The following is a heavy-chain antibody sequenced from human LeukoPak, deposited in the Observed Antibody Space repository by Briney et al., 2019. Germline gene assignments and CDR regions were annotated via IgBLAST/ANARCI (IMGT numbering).Heavy chain of an antibody. CDR2: IIPIFGTA. CDR1: GGTFSSYA. J-gene: IGHJ6*03. D-gene: IGHD1-14*01. Sequence: ASVKVSCKASGGTFSSYAISWVRQAPGQGLEWTGGIIPIFGTANYAQKFQGRVTITTDESTSTAYMELSSLRSEDTAVYYCARGVSPETYYYYMDVWGKGTTVTVSS. CDR3: ARGVSPETYYYYMDV. V-gene: IGHV1-69*05.